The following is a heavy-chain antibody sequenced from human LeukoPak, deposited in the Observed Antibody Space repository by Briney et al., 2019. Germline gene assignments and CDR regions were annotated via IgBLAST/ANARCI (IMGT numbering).Heavy chain of an antibody. V-gene: IGHV3-23*01. D-gene: IGHD5-12*01. CDR3: AILTRDGYNYPSDY. CDR2: ISGSGGST. Sequence: PGGSLRLSCAASGFTFSSYAMSWVRQAPGKGLEWVSAISGSGGSTYYADSVKGRFTISRDNSKNTLYPQMNSLRAEDTAVYYCAILTRDGYNYPSDYWGQGTLVTVSS. J-gene: IGHJ4*02. CDR1: GFTFSSYA.